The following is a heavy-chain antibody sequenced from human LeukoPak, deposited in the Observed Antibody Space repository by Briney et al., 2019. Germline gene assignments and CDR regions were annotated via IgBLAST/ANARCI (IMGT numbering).Heavy chain of an antibody. D-gene: IGHD2-15*01. CDR1: GFTFSTYS. CDR2: ISTSGATI. CDR3: ARGVSF. Sequence: GGSLRLSCAASGFTFSTYSMNWVRQAPGKGLEWISFISTSGATIYYADSVKGRFTTSRDNAKNSLYLQMNSLRDEDTAIFYCARGVSFWGQGTLVTVSS. V-gene: IGHV3-48*02. J-gene: IGHJ4*02.